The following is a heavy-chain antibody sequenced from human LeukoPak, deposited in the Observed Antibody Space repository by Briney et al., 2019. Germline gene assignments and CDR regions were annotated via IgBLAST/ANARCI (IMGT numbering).Heavy chain of an antibody. Sequence: GGSLRLTCAASGFTFSDYAMHWVRQAPGKGLEFVSVIGPIGVYTYYANSVKGRFTISRDNSKSTVSLQMGSLRDEDMAVYYCVRSPPGRTNWNYYDYWGRGTLVTVSS. CDR3: VRSPPGRTNWNYYDY. CDR2: IGPIGVYT. V-gene: IGHV3-64*01. CDR1: GFTFSDYA. D-gene: IGHD1-1*01. J-gene: IGHJ4*02.